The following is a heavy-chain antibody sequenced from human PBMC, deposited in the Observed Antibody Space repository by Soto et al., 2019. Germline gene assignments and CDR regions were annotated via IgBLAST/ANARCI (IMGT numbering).Heavy chain of an antibody. CDR3: ARDLWVEPELYYYGMDV. CDR1: GGSIYTNDYY. Sequence: SETLSLTCTVSGGSIYTNDYYWGWIRQPPGRGLEWIGNIDYNGVTYYNRSLKSRVSISVDTSKNQFSLKLSSVTAADTAVYYCARDLWVEPELYYYGMDVWGQGTTVTVSS. J-gene: IGHJ6*02. CDR2: IDYNGVT. D-gene: IGHD1-1*01. V-gene: IGHV4-39*07.